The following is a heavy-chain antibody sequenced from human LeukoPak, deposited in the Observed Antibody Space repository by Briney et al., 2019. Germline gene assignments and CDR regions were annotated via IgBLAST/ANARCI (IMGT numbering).Heavy chain of an antibody. V-gene: IGHV4-39*01. D-gene: IGHD3-22*01. J-gene: IGHJ4*02. CDR2: ISYSGST. CDR1: GGSISSSSYY. CDR3: ARSVDSLLNFDY. Sequence: TSSETLSLTCTVSGGSISSSSYYWGWIRQPPGKGLEWIGSISYSGSTYYNPSLKSRVTISVDTSKNQFSLKLSSVTAADTAVYYCARSVDSLLNFDYWGQGTLVTVSS.